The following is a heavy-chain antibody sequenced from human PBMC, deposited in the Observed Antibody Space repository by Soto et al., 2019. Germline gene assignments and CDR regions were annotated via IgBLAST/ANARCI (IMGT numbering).Heavy chain of an antibody. CDR2: INHSGST. CDR3: ARAGSEVRNYYYDSSGYWPLGY. D-gene: IGHD3-22*01. V-gene: IGHV4-31*03. J-gene: IGHJ4*02. Sequence: PSETLSLTCTVSGGSISSGGYYWSWIRQHPGKGLEWIGEINHSGSTNYNPSLKSRVTISVDTSKNHFSLKLSSVTAADTAVYYCARAGSEVRNYYYDSSGYWPLGYWGQGTLVTVSS. CDR1: GGSISSGGYY.